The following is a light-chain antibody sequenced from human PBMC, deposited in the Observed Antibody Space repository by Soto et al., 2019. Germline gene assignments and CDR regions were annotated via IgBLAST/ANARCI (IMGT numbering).Light chain of an antibody. J-gene: IGKJ1*01. V-gene: IGKV3-11*01. CDR1: QSVSSY. Sequence: EIVLTQSPATLSLSPGERATLSCRASQSVSSYLAWYQQKPGQAPRLLIYDASNRATGIPARFSGSGSGTDFTLTISSLQPDDFATYYCHQYKTYWTFGHGTKVEMK. CDR2: DAS. CDR3: HQYKTYWT.